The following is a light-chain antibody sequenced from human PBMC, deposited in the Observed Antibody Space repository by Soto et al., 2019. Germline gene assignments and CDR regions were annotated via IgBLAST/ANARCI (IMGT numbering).Light chain of an antibody. Sequence: DIVMTQSPDSLAVSLGERATINCKSSQRVLYSSNNKNYLAWYQQKPGQPPKLLIYWASTRESGVPDRFSGSGSGTDFTLTISSLQAEDVAVYYCQQYYSRPLTFGPGTKVDIK. V-gene: IGKV4-1*01. CDR2: WAS. CDR1: QRVLYSSNNKNY. CDR3: QQYYSRPLT. J-gene: IGKJ3*01.